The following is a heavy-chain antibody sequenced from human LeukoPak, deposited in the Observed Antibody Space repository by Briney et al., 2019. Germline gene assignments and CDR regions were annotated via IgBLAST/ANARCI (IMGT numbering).Heavy chain of an antibody. CDR3: AKAKVVSGIAAAGLDY. Sequence: GSLRLSCAASGFAFSNYAMSWVRQAPGQGLEWVSSLSGSGHSTYYADSVKGRFTISRDTSKNTLYLQMNSLTAEDTAVYYCAKAKVVSGIAAAGLDYWGQGTLVTVSS. CDR1: GFAFSNYA. D-gene: IGHD6-13*01. V-gene: IGHV3-23*01. CDR2: LSGSGHST. J-gene: IGHJ4*02.